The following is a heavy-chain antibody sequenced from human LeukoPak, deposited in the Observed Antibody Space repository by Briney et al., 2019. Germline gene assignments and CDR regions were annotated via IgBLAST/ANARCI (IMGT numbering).Heavy chain of an antibody. V-gene: IGHV3-23*01. Sequence: GGSLRLSCAASGFTLSSYAMSWVRQAPGKGLEWVSGISGSGPYTFYTDSVKGRFTISRDSSKNTLYLQMNSLRAEDTALYYCAKHGYCSGISCFFDFWGQGTLVTASS. CDR1: GFTLSSYA. J-gene: IGHJ4*02. CDR3: AKHGYCSGISCFFDF. D-gene: IGHD2-2*03. CDR2: ISGSGPYT.